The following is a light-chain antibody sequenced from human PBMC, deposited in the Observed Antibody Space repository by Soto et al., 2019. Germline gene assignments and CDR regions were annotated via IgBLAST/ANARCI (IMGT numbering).Light chain of an antibody. CDR1: SSDVGGYNY. Sequence: QSVLTQPASVSGSPGQWITISCTGTSSDVGGYNYVSWYQQHPGKAPKLMIYDVSDRPSGVSNRFSGSKSGNTASLTISGLQAEDEADYYCSSYTSSSTLLVFGTGTKVTVL. CDR3: SSYTSSSTLLV. V-gene: IGLV2-14*01. J-gene: IGLJ1*01. CDR2: DVS.